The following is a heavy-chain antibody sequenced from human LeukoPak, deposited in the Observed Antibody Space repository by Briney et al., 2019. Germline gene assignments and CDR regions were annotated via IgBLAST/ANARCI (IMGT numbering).Heavy chain of an antibody. CDR1: GFTFSSYW. Sequence: GGSLRLSCAASGFTFSSYWMHWVRQAPGKGLVWVSRINSDGSSTSYADSVKGRFTISRDNAKNTLYLQMNSLRAEDTAVYYCARRMVTIDDHDAFDIWGQGTMVAVSS. CDR3: ARRMVTIDDHDAFDI. J-gene: IGHJ3*02. CDR2: INSDGSST. D-gene: IGHD2-21*02. V-gene: IGHV3-74*01.